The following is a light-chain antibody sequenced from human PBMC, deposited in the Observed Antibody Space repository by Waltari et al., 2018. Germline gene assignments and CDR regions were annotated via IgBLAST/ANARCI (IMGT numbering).Light chain of an antibody. CDR1: SSNIGRHN. V-gene: IGLV1-47*01. CDR3: AAWDDSLSWV. CDR2: WNN. J-gene: IGLJ3*02. Sequence: QSVLTQPPSVSANPGQRITISCSGSSSNIGRHNLHWYQQVPGTAPRLLIYWNNQRPSGVPNRFSGSKSGTSASLAISGLRSEDEADYYCAAWDDSLSWVFGGGTHLTVL.